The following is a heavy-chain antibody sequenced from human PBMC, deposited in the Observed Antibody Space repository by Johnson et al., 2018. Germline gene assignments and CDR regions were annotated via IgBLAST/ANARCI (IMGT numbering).Heavy chain of an antibody. V-gene: IGHV3-73*01. J-gene: IGHJ3*02. CDR3: TSPYYYDSRGYEPPDAFDI. CDR2: IRSKVNSYAT. D-gene: IGHD3-22*01. CDR1: GFTFSGSA. Sequence: EVQLVESGGGLVQPGGSLKLSCAASGFTFSGSAMHWVRQASGKGLEWVGRIRSKVNSYATAYAASVKGRFTISRDDSKNTAYLQMNSLKTEEAAVYYCTSPYYYDSRGYEPPDAFDIWGQGTMVTVSS.